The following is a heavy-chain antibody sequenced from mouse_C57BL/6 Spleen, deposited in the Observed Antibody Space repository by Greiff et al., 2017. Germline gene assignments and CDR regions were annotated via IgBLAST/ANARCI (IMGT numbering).Heavy chain of an antibody. CDR1: GYTFTSYG. Sequence: VQLQQPGAELARPGASVKLSCKASGYTFTSYGISWVKQRTGQGLEWIGEIYPRSGNTYYNEKFKGKATLTADKSSSTAYMELRSLTSEDAAVYFCAGWGYGSSGDYWGQGATLTVSS. CDR3: AGWGYGSSGDY. J-gene: IGHJ2*01. D-gene: IGHD1-1*01. V-gene: IGHV1-81*01. CDR2: IYPRSGNT.